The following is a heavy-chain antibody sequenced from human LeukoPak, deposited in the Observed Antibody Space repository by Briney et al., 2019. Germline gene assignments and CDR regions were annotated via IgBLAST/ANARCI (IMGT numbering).Heavy chain of an antibody. CDR3: ARGWLQSGFDY. Sequence: SQTLSLTCAISGDSVSTKSAGWNCIRQSPSRGLEWQRRTFYSSNWYNNYAASVKSRITINTDTSKNQFSLQLNSVTPEDTAVYYCARGWLQSGFDYGGQGTRVTVSS. J-gene: IGHJ4*02. V-gene: IGHV6-1*01. CDR2: TFYSSNWYN. D-gene: IGHD5-24*01. CDR1: GDSVSTKSAG.